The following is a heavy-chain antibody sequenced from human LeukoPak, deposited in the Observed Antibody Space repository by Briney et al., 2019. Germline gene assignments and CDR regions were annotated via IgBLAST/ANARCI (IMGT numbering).Heavy chain of an antibody. D-gene: IGHD3-22*01. CDR2: ISRDSTTI. CDR1: GFTFSGFH. J-gene: IGHJ4*02. V-gene: IGHV3-48*01. Sequence: GGSLRPSCAASGFTFSGFHINWVRQAPGKGLEWLSYISRDSTTIYYADSVKGRFTISRDNAKNSLYLQMNSLRAEDTAVYYCATDYYDSSGYYTGSYWGQGTLVTLSS. CDR3: ATDYYDSSGYYTGSY.